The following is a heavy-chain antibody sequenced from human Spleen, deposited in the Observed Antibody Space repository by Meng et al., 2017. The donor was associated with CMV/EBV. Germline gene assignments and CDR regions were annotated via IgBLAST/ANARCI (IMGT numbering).Heavy chain of an antibody. J-gene: IGHJ4*02. CDR1: GYSFTSYW. V-gene: IGHV5-51*01. D-gene: IGHD1-1*01. CDR3: ARLSTTGTTRYFDY. Sequence: GGSLRLSCKGSGYSFTSYWIGWVRQMPGKGLEWMGIIYPGDSDTRYSPSFQGQVTISADKSISTAYLQWSSLKASDTAVYYCARLSTTGTTRYFDYWGQGTLVTVSS. CDR2: IYPGDSDT.